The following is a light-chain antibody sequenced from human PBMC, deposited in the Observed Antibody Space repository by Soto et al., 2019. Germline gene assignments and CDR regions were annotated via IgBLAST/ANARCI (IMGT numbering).Light chain of an antibody. CDR2: DVS. Sequence: QSVLTQPASVSGSPGQSITISCTGTSSDVGGYNYVSWYQQHPGKAPKLMIYDVSNRPSGVSNRFSGSKSGNTASLTISGLQAGDEADYYCASYTSSGTHVVFGGGTKLTVL. V-gene: IGLV2-14*01. CDR1: SSDVGGYNY. CDR3: ASYTSSGTHVV. J-gene: IGLJ2*01.